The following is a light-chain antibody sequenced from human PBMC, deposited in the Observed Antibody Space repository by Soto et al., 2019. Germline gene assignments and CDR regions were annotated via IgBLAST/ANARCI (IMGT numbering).Light chain of an antibody. CDR3: SSYAASYKPV. Sequence: QSALTQPPSASGSPGQSVTISCTGTSSDVGAYNFVSWYQQHPGKAPKLMIYDVSKRPSGVPDRFSGSKSGNTASLTVSGLQAEDEPDYYFSSYAASYKPVFGTGTKVTVL. J-gene: IGLJ1*01. V-gene: IGLV2-8*01. CDR1: SSDVGAYNF. CDR2: DVS.